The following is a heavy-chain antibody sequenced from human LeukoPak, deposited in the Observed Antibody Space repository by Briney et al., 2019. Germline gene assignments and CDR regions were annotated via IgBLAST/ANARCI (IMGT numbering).Heavy chain of an antibody. V-gene: IGHV4-61*01. J-gene: IGHJ4*02. CDR1: GGSVSSGNYY. Sequence: PXETLSLTCTVSGGSVSSGNYYWSWIRQPPGKGLEWIGYIYYSGSTNYNPSLKSRVTILVDTSKNQFSLKLTSVTAADTAVYYCARVGLGDFWSGYYFDYWGQGTLVTVSS. D-gene: IGHD3-3*01. CDR2: IYYSGST. CDR3: ARVGLGDFWSGYYFDY.